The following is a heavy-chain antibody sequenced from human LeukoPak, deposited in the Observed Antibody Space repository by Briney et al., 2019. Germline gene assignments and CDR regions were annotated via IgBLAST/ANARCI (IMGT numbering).Heavy chain of an antibody. CDR1: GFTFGDYA. D-gene: IGHD6-19*01. CDR2: IRSKAYGGTT. J-gene: IGHJ4*02. V-gene: IGHV3-49*03. CDR3: TRGGQGSGWYPNFDY. Sequence: QSGGSLRLSCTASGFTFGDYAMSWFRQAPGKGLEWVGFIRSKAYGGTTEYAASVKGRFTISRDDSKSIAYLQMNSLKTEDTAVYYCTRGGQGSGWYPNFDYWGQGTLVTVSS.